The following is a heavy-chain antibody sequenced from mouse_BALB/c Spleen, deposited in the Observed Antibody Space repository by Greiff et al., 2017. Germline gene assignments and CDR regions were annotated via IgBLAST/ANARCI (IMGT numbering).Heavy chain of an antibody. CDR3: ARHRDYYYAMDY. D-gene: IGHD3-1*01. Sequence: EVQRVESGGGLVKPGGSLKLSCAASGFTFSDYYMYWVRQTPEKRLEWVATINSNGGSTYYPDTVKGRFTISRDNAKNTLYLQMSSLKSEDTALYYCARHRDYYYAMDYWGQGTSVTVSS. V-gene: IGHV5-6-2*01. J-gene: IGHJ4*01. CDR2: INSNGGST. CDR1: GFTFSDYY.